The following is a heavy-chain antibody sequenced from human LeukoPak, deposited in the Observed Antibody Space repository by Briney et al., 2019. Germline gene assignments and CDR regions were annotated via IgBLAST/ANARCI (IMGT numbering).Heavy chain of an antibody. Sequence: SETLSLTCAVSGGSISSSNWWSWVRQPPGKGLEWIGEIYHSGSTNYNPSLKSRVTISVDKSKNQFSLKLSSVTAADTAVYYCARDRGGYTYSHDYWGQGTLVTASS. J-gene: IGHJ4*02. CDR3: ARDRGGYTYSHDY. CDR1: GGSISSSNW. D-gene: IGHD5-18*01. V-gene: IGHV4-4*02. CDR2: IYHSGST.